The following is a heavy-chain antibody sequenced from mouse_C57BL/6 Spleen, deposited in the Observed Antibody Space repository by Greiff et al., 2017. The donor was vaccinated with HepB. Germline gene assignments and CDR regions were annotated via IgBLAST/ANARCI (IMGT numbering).Heavy chain of an antibody. CDR2: IYPGGGYT. Sequence: VKLVESGAELVRPGTSVKMSCKASGYTFTNYWIGWAKQRPGHGLEWIGDIYPGGGYTNYNEKFKGKSTLTADKSSSTAYMQFSSLTSEDSAIYYCARIYYDYDDYAMDYWGQGTSVTVSS. V-gene: IGHV1-63*01. CDR1: GYTFTNYW. D-gene: IGHD2-4*01. J-gene: IGHJ4*01. CDR3: ARIYYDYDDYAMDY.